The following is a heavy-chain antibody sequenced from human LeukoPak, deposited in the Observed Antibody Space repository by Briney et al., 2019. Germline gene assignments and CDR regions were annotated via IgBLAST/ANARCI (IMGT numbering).Heavy chain of an antibody. CDR1: GFTFSYYW. D-gene: IGHD1-20*01. CDR2: ISSSSTYL. CDR3: ARDNWNGAFDI. J-gene: IGHJ3*02. V-gene: IGHV3-21*01. Sequence: GGSLRLSCTASGFTFSYYWINWVRQAPGKGLEWVSSISSSSTYLYYADSVKGRFTISRDNAKNSLYLQMNSLRAEDTAVYYCARDNWNGAFDIWGQETMVTVSS.